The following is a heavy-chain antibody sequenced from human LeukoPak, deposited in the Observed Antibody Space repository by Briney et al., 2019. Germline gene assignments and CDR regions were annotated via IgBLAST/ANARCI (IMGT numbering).Heavy chain of an antibody. D-gene: IGHD2-15*01. CDR3: ARDLGYCSGGSCYEFDY. V-gene: IGHV1-2*02. CDR2: INPNSGGT. J-gene: IGHJ4*02. Sequence: ASVKVSCKASGYTFTGYYMHWVRQAPGQGLEWMGWINPNSGGTNYAQKFQGRVTKTRDTSISTAYMELSRLRSDDPAVYYCARDLGYCSGGSCYEFDYWGQGTLVTVSS. CDR1: GYTFTGYY.